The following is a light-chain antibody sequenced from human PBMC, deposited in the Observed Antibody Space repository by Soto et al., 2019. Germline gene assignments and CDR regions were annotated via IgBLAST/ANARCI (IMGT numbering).Light chain of an antibody. CDR3: SSYRTGGPFV. CDR1: SSDVGGYNY. CDR2: EVS. J-gene: IGLJ1*01. V-gene: IGLV2-14*01. Sequence: QSALTQPASVSGSPGQSIAISCTGTSSDVGGYNYVSWYQQLPGKAPKFLISEVSNRPSGVSHRFSGSKSGNTASLTISGLQAEDEADYYCSSYRTGGPFVFGTGTKLTVL.